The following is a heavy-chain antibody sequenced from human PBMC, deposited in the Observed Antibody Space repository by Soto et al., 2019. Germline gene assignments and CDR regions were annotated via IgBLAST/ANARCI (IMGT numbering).Heavy chain of an antibody. CDR1: GYTFTSYA. D-gene: IGHD2-21*02. J-gene: IGHJ4*02. Sequence: QVQLVQSGAEEKKPGASVKVSCKASGYTFTSYAMHWVRLAPGQRLEWRGWINAGNGNTKYSHKLQGRVTITRDTSASTAYMELSSLRSEDTAVYYCARSIVVVTALDYWGQGTLVTVSS. V-gene: IGHV1-3*05. CDR3: ARSIVVVTALDY. CDR2: INAGNGNT.